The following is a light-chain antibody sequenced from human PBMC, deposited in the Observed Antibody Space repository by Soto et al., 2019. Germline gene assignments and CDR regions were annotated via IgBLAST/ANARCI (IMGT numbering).Light chain of an antibody. CDR2: DTT. Sequence: EIVLTQSPATLSLSPGERATLSCRASQSVSSYLAWYQQKPGQAPRLLIYDTTNRATGIPARFSGSGSGTAFTLTISSLEPEEFAVYYCQQRSNWPWTFGEGTKVEIK. V-gene: IGKV3-11*01. J-gene: IGKJ1*01. CDR1: QSVSSY. CDR3: QQRSNWPWT.